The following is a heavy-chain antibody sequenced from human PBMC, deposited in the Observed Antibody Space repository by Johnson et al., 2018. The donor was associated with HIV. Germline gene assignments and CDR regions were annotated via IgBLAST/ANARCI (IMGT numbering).Heavy chain of an antibody. V-gene: IGHV3-30*03. J-gene: IGHJ3*02. CDR1: GFTFSDYG. CDR3: ARDSVGARGAFDI. Sequence: VQLVESGGGVVQPGRSLRLSCAASGFTFSDYGMHWVRQAPGKGLEWVTHISYDGSNKYYADSVKGRFTISRDNSKNTLYLQMNSLRAEDTALYYCARDSVGARGAFDIWGQGTMVTVSS. CDR2: ISYDGSNK. D-gene: IGHD1-26*01.